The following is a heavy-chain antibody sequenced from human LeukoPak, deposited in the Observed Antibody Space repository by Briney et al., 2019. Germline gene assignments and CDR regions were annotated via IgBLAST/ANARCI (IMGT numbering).Heavy chain of an antibody. CDR2: FDPEDGET. V-gene: IGHV1-24*01. CDR1: GYTLTELS. Sequence: GASVKVSCKVSGYTLTELSMHWVRQAPGKGLEWMGGFDPEDGETIYAQKFQGRVTMTEDTSTDTAYMELSSLRSEDTAVYYCARETRRIAAAGTVFDYWGQGTLVTVSS. D-gene: IGHD6-13*01. J-gene: IGHJ4*02. CDR3: ARETRRIAAAGTVFDY.